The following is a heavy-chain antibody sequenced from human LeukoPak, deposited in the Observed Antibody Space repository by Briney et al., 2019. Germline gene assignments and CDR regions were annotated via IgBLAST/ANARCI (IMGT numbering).Heavy chain of an antibody. J-gene: IGHJ6*02. Sequence: ASVRDSCVVSGYTVSELSMHWVPPAPGKGLEWMGGFVSEDGETIYAQKFQGRVTITGDTSTDTAYMELSSLRSEDTAVYDCATVHPKQLPIYYYCGMDVWGQGTTVTVSS. V-gene: IGHV1-24*01. D-gene: IGHD6-13*01. CDR3: ATVHPKQLPIYYYCGMDV. CDR1: GYTVSELS. CDR2: FVSEDGET.